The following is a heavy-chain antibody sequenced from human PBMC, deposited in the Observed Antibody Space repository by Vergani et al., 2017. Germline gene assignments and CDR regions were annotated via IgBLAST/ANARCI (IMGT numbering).Heavy chain of an antibody. D-gene: IGHD3-22*01. J-gene: IGHJ4*02. Sequence: QVQLVQSGAEVKKPGASVKVSCKASGYTFTSYYMHWVRLATGQGLEWMGWMNPKSGNTAYAAKFQGRITMTRDSSTDTAYMELSSLRSEDTAVYYCTRGWYYDSIAYWAYWGQGTLVTVSS. CDR1: GYTFTSYY. CDR3: TRGWYYDSIAYWAY. V-gene: IGHV1-8*02. CDR2: MNPKSGNT.